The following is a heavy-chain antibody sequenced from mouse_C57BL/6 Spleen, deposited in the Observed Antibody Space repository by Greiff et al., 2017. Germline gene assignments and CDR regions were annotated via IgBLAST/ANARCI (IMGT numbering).Heavy chain of an antibody. CDR3: AITTVVEDYFDY. CDR2: IYPGSGST. V-gene: IGHV1-55*01. Sequence: QVQLQQPGAELVKPGASVKMSCKASGYTFTSYWITWVKQRPGQGLEWIGDIYPGSGSTNYNEKFKSKATLTVDTSSSTAYMQLSSLTSEDSAVYYCAITTVVEDYFDYWGQGTTLTVAS. D-gene: IGHD1-1*01. CDR1: GYTFTSYW. J-gene: IGHJ2*01.